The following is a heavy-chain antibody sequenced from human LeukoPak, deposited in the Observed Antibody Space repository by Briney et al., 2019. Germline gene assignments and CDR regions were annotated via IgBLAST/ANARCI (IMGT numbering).Heavy chain of an antibody. V-gene: IGHV3-53*04. J-gene: IGHJ6*02. D-gene: IGHD3-10*01. CDR2: IYAGGST. CDR3: ATAGSSELLWDYAMDV. Sequence: RGSLRLSCAASGFTVSSNYMSRVRQAPGKVLEWVSLIYAGGSTYYADAEKGRFTISRHNSKNTLHLQMNSLRVEDTAVYYCATAGSSELLWDYAMDVWGQGTTVTVSS. CDR1: GFTVSSNY.